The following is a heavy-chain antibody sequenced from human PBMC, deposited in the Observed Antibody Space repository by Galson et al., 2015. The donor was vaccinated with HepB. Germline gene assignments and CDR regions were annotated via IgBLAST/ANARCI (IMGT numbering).Heavy chain of an antibody. CDR2: ISSSSSAR. D-gene: IGHD3-16*01. V-gene: IGHV3-48*04. J-gene: IGHJ4*02. CDR3: ARDPYYDYVWGSSDY. Sequence: SLRLSCAASEFTFSSYGMNWVRQAPGKGLEWISYISSSSSARYYADSVKGRFTISRDNAKNSLYLQMNSLRAEDTAVYYCARDPYYDYVWGSSDYWGQGTLVTVSS. CDR1: EFTFSSYG.